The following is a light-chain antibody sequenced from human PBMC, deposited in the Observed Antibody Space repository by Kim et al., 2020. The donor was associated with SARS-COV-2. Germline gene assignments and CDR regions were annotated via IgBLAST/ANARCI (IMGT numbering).Light chain of an antibody. V-gene: IGLV3-21*04. CDR1: NIGSKS. J-gene: IGLJ2*01. Sequence: SVAPGKTSRITWGGNNIGSKSGPWYQQTPGRAPVLVIYYDSDRPSGIPERFSGSNSGNTATLTISRVEAGDEADYYCQVWDSSSVVFGGGTQLTVL. CDR2: YDS. CDR3: QVWDSSSVV.